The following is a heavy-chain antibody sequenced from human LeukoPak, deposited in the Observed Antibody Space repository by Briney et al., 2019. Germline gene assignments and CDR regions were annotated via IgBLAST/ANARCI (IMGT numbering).Heavy chain of an antibody. V-gene: IGHV3-23*01. CDR3: AKEFPGYSFDY. CDR1: GFTFRSFG. J-gene: IGHJ4*02. CDR2: FSGSGGST. D-gene: IGHD5-12*01. Sequence: GGSLRLSCEASGFTFRSFGMSWVRQAPGKGLEWVSGFSGSGGSTSYADSVKGRFTISRDMSKNTLYLQMNTLRAEDTAIYYCAKEFPGYSFDYWGQGALVTVSS.